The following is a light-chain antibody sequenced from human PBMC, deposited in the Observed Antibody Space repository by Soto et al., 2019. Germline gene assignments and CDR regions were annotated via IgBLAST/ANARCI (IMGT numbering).Light chain of an antibody. CDR2: TAS. Sequence: DIQMTQSPSSVSASVGDRVTITCRASQGISSLLAWYQQKPGKAPKLLTHTASSLQSGVPSRVSGSGSGTDFPLTISSLQPEDFGTYYCQQANSFPLTFGGGTKVEIK. V-gene: IGKV1-12*01. CDR1: QGISSL. J-gene: IGKJ4*01. CDR3: QQANSFPLT.